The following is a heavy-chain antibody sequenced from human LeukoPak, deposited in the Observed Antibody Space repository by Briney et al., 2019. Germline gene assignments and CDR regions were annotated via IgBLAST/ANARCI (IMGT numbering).Heavy chain of an antibody. CDR1: GYTFTSYG. CDR2: ISAYNGNT. CDR3: AREGHANYDFWSGYSYMDV. J-gene: IGHJ6*03. V-gene: IGHV1-18*01. Sequence: ASVKVSCKASGYTFTSYGISWVRQAPGQGLEWMGWISAYNGNTNYAQKLQGRVTMTTDTSTSTAYMELRSLRSDDTAVYYCAREGHANYDFWSGYSYMDVWGKGTTVTVSS. D-gene: IGHD3-3*01.